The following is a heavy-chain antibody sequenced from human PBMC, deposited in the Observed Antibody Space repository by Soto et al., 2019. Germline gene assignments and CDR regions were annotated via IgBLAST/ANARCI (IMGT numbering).Heavy chain of an antibody. Sequence: SETLSLTCTVSGCSISSSGYYWGWIRQPPGKGLEWIGTVSYSGSTYYNPSLKSRVTISVDTSKNQFSLKLSSVTAADTAVYYCARHTPAISISDHWGQGTLVTVSS. CDR1: GCSISSSGYY. D-gene: IGHD2-15*01. CDR3: ARHTPAISISDH. J-gene: IGHJ4*02. CDR2: VSYSGST. V-gene: IGHV4-39*01.